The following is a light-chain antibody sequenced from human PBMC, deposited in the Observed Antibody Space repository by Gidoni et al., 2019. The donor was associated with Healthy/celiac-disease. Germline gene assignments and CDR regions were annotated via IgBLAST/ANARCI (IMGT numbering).Light chain of an antibody. CDR2: DAS. Sequence: EIVLTQSPATLSLSPGERATPSCRASQSVSSYLAWYQQKPGQAPRLLIFDASTRATGIPARFSGSGSGTDFTLTISSLEPEDFAVYYCQRRSNWPPLTFGGGTKVEIK. J-gene: IGKJ4*01. CDR1: QSVSSY. CDR3: QRRSNWPPLT. V-gene: IGKV3-11*01.